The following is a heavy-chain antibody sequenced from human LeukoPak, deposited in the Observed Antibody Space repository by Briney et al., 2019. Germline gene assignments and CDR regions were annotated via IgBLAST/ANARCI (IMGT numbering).Heavy chain of an antibody. J-gene: IGHJ6*03. CDR2: IIPIFGTA. CDR3: ARGYGDYVDYYYMDV. Sequence: SVKVSCKASGGTFSSYAISWVRQAPGQGLEWMGRIIPIFGTANYAQKFQGRVTITTDEFTSTAYMELSSLRSEDTAVYYCARGYGDYVDYYYMDVWGKGTTVTVSS. D-gene: IGHD4-17*01. V-gene: IGHV1-69*05. CDR1: GGTFSSYA.